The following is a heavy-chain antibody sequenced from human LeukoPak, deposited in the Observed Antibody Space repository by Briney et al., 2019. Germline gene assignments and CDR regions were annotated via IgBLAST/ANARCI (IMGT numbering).Heavy chain of an antibody. CDR3: AKGREGFDY. V-gene: IGHV3-23*01. D-gene: IGHD1-26*01. J-gene: IGHJ4*02. CDR1: GFPFSSYA. CDR2: ISNSGGST. Sequence: GGSLRLSCAASGFPFSSYAMSWFRQTPGKGLEWVSGISNSGGSTNYADSVKGRFTISRDNSKNTLYLQMNSLRAEDTAVYYCAKGREGFDYWGQGILVTVSS.